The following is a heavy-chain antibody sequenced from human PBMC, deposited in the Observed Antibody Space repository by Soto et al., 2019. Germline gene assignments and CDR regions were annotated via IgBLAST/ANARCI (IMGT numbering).Heavy chain of an antibody. CDR3: AKGPHTNVGWPYYFES. Sequence: GESLRLSCVSSGFYLANYPMNWFRQTPGKGLEWISYSSPRGDTIYYADSVEGRFTISRDNARNSLSLHMSSLRDEDSALYYCAKGPHTNVGWPYYFESWRQGVPVTVSS. CDR1: GFYLANYP. J-gene: IGHJ4*02. D-gene: IGHD6-19*01. V-gene: IGHV3-48*02. CDR2: SSPRGDTI.